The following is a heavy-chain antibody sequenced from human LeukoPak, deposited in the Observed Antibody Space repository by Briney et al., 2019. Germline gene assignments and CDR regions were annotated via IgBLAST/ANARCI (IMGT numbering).Heavy chain of an antibody. D-gene: IGHD3-22*01. CDR2: IIPIFGTA. CDR3: ARGWDYDSGGRPTAYVY. J-gene: IGHJ4*02. Sequence: GASVKVSCKASGYTFTSYDINWVRQATGQGLEWMGGIIPIFGTANYAQKFQGRVTITADKSTSTVYMELNSLKSEDTAVYYCARGWDYDSGGRPTAYVYWGQGTLVTVSS. CDR1: GYTFTSYD. V-gene: IGHV1-69*06.